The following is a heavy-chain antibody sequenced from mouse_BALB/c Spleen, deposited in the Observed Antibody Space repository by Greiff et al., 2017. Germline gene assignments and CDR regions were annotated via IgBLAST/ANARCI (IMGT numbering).Heavy chain of an antibody. V-gene: IGHV5-6-5*01. Sequence: EVHLVESGGGLVKPGGSLKLSCAASGFTFSGYAMSWVRQTPEKRLEWVASISSGGSTYYPDSVKGRFTISRDNARNILYLQMRSLRSEDTAMYYCARGRGYAMDYWGQGTSVTVSS. CDR3: ARGRGYAMDY. J-gene: IGHJ4*01. CDR1: GFTFSGYA. CDR2: ISSGGST.